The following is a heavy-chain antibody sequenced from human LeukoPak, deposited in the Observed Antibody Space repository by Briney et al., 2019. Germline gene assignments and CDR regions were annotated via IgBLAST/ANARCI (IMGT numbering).Heavy chain of an antibody. D-gene: IGHD1-7*01. CDR1: GYTFTSYG. V-gene: IGHV1-18*01. J-gene: IGHJ6*03. CDR2: ISAYNGNT. Sequence: GASVKVSCKASGYTFTSYGISWVRQAPGQGLEWMGWISAYNGNTNYAQKLQGRVTMTTDTSTSTAYMELRSLRSDDTAVYYCARGSLKEGAGELLGYYMDVWGKGTTVTVSS. CDR3: ARGSLKEGAGELLGYYMDV.